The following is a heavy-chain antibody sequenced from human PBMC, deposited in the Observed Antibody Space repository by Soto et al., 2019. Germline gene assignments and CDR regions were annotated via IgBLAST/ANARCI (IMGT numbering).Heavy chain of an antibody. CDR3: AKATQLWPTGIRDFEY. V-gene: IGHV3-30*18. J-gene: IGHJ4*02. CDR1: GFTFSSYG. D-gene: IGHD5-18*01. Sequence: QVQLVESGGGVVQPGRSLRLSCAASGFTFSSYGMHWVRQAPGKGLEWVAVISYDGSNKYYADSVKGRFTISRDNSKNTLYLQMNSLRAEDTAVYYCAKATQLWPTGIRDFEYLGQGTLVTVSS. CDR2: ISYDGSNK.